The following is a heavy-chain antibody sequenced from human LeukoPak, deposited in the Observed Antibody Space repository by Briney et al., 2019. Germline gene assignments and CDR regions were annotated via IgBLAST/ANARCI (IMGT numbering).Heavy chain of an antibody. CDR1: GGSISSSSYY. CDR2: IYYSGST. CDR3: ASARWITMIGEYYFDY. J-gene: IGHJ4*02. Sequence: SETLSLTCTVSGGSISSSSYYWGWTRQPPGKGLEWIGSIYYSGSTYYNPSLKSRVTISVDTSKNQFSLKLSSVTAADTAVYYCASARWITMIGEYYFDYWGQGTLVTVSS. V-gene: IGHV4-39*01. D-gene: IGHD3-22*01.